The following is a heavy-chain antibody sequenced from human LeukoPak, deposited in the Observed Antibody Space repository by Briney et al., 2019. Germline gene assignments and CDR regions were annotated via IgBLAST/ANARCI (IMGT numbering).Heavy chain of an antibody. D-gene: IGHD3-22*01. V-gene: IGHV3-30*18. CDR1: GFTFNKYG. Sequence: GRSLRLSCIASGFTFNKYGMHWVRQAPGKGLEWVAVRSDDGSAQHYADSVRGRFTISRDNSKNTLSLQMNSLRPEDTAMYFCAKDRDPYSSGTWDSWGQGTLVIVSS. CDR3: AKDRDPYSSGTWDS. CDR2: RSDDGSAQ. J-gene: IGHJ1*01.